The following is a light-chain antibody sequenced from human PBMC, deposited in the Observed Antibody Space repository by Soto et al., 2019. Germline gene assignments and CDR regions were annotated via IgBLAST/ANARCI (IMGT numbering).Light chain of an antibody. Sequence: QSALTQPASVSGSPGQSITISCTGSSSDVGGHNHVSWYQQHPGKAPKLIIYEVGNRPSGVSNSFSGSKSGNTASLTISGFQAEDEADYYCNSYTSSSTHVFGTGTKLTVL. V-gene: IGLV2-14*01. CDR3: NSYTSSSTHV. J-gene: IGLJ1*01. CDR1: SSDVGGHNH. CDR2: EVG.